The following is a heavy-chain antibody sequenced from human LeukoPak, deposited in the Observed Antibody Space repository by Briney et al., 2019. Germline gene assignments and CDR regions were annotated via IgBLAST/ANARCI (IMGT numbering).Heavy chain of an antibody. D-gene: IGHD3-10*01. J-gene: IGHJ6*02. Sequence: GGSLRLSCAASGFTFSSYGMHWVRQAPGKGLEWVAVIWYDGSNKYYADSVKGRFTISRDNSKNTLYLQMNSLRAEDTAVYYCAREGGYSTPLGMDVWGQGTRVTVSS. CDR1: GFTFSSYG. CDR2: IWYDGSNK. CDR3: AREGGYSTPLGMDV. V-gene: IGHV3-33*01.